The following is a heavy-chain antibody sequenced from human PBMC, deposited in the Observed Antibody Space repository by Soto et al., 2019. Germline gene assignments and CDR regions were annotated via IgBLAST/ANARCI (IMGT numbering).Heavy chain of an antibody. CDR2: IYHSGNT. V-gene: IGHV4-30-2*01. D-gene: IGHD3-22*01. CDR1: GGSISSGGYS. J-gene: IGHJ6*02. Sequence: SETLSLTCAVSGGSISSGGYSWSWIRQPPGKGLEWIGYIYHSGNTYYNPSLKSRVTISVDRSKNQFSLKLSSVTAADTAVYYCARGRSYYYDSSGQYYYYYYGMDVWGQGTTVTVSS. CDR3: ARGRSYYYDSSGQYYYYYYGMDV.